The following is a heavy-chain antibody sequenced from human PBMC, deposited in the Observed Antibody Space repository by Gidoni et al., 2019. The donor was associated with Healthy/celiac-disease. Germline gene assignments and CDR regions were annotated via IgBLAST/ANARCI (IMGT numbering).Heavy chain of an antibody. V-gene: IGHV3-7*01. Sequence: MSWVRQAPGKGLEWVANIKEDVRERFFVDSVKGRFTISRDNAKSSLYLQMNSLRAEDTAVYYCARGSDYGNYGPDYWGQGTLVTVSS. CDR2: IKEDVRER. J-gene: IGHJ4*02. CDR3: ARGSDYGNYGPDY. D-gene: IGHD4-17*01.